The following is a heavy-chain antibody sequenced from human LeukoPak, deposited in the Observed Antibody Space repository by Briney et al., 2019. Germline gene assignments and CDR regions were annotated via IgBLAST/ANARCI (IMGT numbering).Heavy chain of an antibody. D-gene: IGHD3/OR15-3a*01. J-gene: IGHJ1*01. V-gene: IGHV1-18*01. CDR2: ISVNSGST. CDR3: ARGKKYTGLDF. CDR1: GHSFPTYD. Sequence: ASVKVSCKASGHSFPTYDINWVRQAPGQGLEWLGWISVNSGSTKNAQNIQGRVTLTTDTSTNTAYMELRSLRSDDTAVYYCARGKKYTGLDFWGLGTLVTVSS.